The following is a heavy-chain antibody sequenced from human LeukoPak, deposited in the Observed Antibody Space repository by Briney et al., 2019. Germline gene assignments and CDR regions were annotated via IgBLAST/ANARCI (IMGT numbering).Heavy chain of an antibody. J-gene: IGHJ5*02. CDR3: ARAAGWLDP. V-gene: IGHV3-30*03. Sequence: GGSLRLSCAASGFTFSSYGMHWVRQAPGKGLEWVAVISYDGSNKYYADSVKGRFTISRDNSKNTLYLQMNSLRVEDTAVYYCARAAGWLDPWGQGTLVTVSS. CDR1: GFTFSSYG. CDR2: ISYDGSNK.